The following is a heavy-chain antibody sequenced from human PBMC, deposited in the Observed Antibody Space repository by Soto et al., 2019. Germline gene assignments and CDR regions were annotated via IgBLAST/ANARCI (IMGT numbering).Heavy chain of an antibody. V-gene: IGHV3-7*01. J-gene: IGHJ4*02. Sequence: GGSLRLSCAASGFIFSSYWMSWVRQAPGKGLEWVANIKQDGSEKYYVDSVKGRFTISRDNAKNSLYLQMNSLRAEDTAVYYCARDDHVDTSMGLWGQGTLVTAPQ. CDR3: ARDDHVDTSMGL. CDR1: GFIFSSYW. CDR2: IKQDGSEK. D-gene: IGHD5-18*01.